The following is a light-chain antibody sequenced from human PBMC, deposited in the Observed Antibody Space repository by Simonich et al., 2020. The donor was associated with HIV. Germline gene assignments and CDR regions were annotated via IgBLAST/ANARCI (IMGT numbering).Light chain of an antibody. J-gene: IGLJ2*01. Sequence: QSALTQPASVSGSPGQSITISCTGTSSDCGSYNLVSWYQQHPGKAPKLTIYKDNTRPSGVANRFSGSKSGNTASLTISGLQADDEADYYCCSYAASTTLVFGGGTRLTVL. CDR3: CSYAASTTLV. CDR2: KDN. CDR1: SSDCGSYNL. V-gene: IGLV2-23*01.